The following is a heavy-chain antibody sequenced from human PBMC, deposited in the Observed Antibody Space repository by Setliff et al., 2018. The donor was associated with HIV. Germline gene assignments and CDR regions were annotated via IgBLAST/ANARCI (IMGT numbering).Heavy chain of an antibody. D-gene: IGHD5-12*01. Sequence: GASVKVSCKASGYTLSHYAMNWVRQAPGQGLEWMGWINTNTGKPTYAQGFTDRFVFSLDFSVSSADLHITSLNTDDTAVYYCASSDGYKLEDYYYYGMDVWGQGTRVTVSS. CDR2: INTNTGKP. V-gene: IGHV7-4-1*02. CDR3: ASSDGYKLEDYYYYGMDV. J-gene: IGHJ6*02. CDR1: GYTLSHYA.